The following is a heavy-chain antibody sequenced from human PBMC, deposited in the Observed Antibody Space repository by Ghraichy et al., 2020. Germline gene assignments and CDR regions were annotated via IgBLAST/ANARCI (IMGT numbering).Heavy chain of an antibody. Sequence: ASVKVSCKTSGYTFTGDYMHWVRQAPGQGLEWMGWINPNNAATKYAQKFQDRVTMTRDTSISTAYMELSRLSSDDTAVYYCARDRNDLWSGYLNWFDPWGQGTLVTVSS. V-gene: IGHV1-2*02. CDR1: GYTFTGDY. CDR3: ARDRNDLWSGYLNWFDP. J-gene: IGHJ5*02. CDR2: INPNNAAT. D-gene: IGHD3-3*01.